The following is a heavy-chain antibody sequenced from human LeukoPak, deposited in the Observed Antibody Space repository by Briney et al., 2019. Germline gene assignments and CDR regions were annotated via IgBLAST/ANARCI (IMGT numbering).Heavy chain of an antibody. Sequence: SSETLSLTCTVSGGSINSGSYYWSWIRQPAGKGLEWIGRIYTSGSTNYNPSLKSRVTISVDTSNNQFSLKVNSVTAADTAVYYCASPYSSGWYRLDYWGQGTLVTVSS. J-gene: IGHJ4*02. CDR3: ASPYSSGWYRLDY. CDR2: IYTSGST. V-gene: IGHV4-61*02. D-gene: IGHD6-19*01. CDR1: GGSINSGSYY.